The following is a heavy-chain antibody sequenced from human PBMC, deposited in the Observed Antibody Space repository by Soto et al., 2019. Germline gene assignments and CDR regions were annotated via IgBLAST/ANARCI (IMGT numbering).Heavy chain of an antibody. CDR2: INHSGST. V-gene: IGHV4-34*01. Sequence: QVQLRQWGAGLVKPSETLSLTCAVYGGSFNGYYWNWIRQPPGKGLEWIGEINHSGSTNYNPSPKSRVSISVDTSKNQFSLRLSSVTAADTAVYYCASQRPTVTTFDYWGQGTLVTVSS. CDR1: GGSFNGYY. D-gene: IGHD4-17*01. J-gene: IGHJ4*02. CDR3: ASQRPTVTTFDY.